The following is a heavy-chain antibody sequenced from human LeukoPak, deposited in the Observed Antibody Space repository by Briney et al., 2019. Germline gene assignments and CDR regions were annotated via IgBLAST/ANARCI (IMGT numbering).Heavy chain of an antibody. CDR1: GGPISSGSYY. Sequence: PSETLSLTCTVSGGPISSGSYYWSWIRQPAGKGLEWIGRFSTSGSTNYNPSLKSRVTISVDTSKNQFSLKLSSVTAADTAVYYCARLHYGGNYGYYYYYMDVWGKGTTVTISS. CDR3: ARLHYGGNYGYYYYYMDV. J-gene: IGHJ6*03. V-gene: IGHV4-61*02. CDR2: FSTSGST. D-gene: IGHD4-23*01.